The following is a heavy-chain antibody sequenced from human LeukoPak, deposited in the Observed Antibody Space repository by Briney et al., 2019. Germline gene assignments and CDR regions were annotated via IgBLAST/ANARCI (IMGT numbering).Heavy chain of an antibody. J-gene: IGHJ4*02. D-gene: IGHD6-6*01. V-gene: IGHV3-30-3*01. Sequence: GGSLRLSCAASGFTFSSYAMHWVRQAPGKGLEWVAVISYDGNKRYYADSVKGRFTISRDNAKNTLYLQMDSLRPEDTAVYYCARDNTPRELKYSSSPLGYWGQATLVTVSS. CDR2: ISYDGNKR. CDR1: GFTFSSYA. CDR3: ARDNTPRELKYSSSPLGY.